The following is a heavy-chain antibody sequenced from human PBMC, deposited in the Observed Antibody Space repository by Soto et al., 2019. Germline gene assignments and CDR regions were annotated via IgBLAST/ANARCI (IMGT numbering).Heavy chain of an antibody. CDR2: INHSGST. CDR1: GGSFSGYY. J-gene: IGHJ5*02. V-gene: IGHV4-34*01. CDR3: ARAGYSSSWPNWFDP. D-gene: IGHD6-13*01. Sequence: QVQLQQWGAGLLKPSETLSLTCAVYGGSFSGYYWSWIRQPPGKGLEWIGEINHSGSTNYNPSLKRRVTISVDTSKNHFSLKLSSVTAAETAVYYCARAGYSSSWPNWFDPWGQGTLVTVSS.